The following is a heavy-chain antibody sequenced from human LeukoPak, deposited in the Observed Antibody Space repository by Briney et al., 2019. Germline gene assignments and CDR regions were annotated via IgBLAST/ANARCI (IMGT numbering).Heavy chain of an antibody. Sequence: SETLSLTCTVSGGSISTSSYYWGWVRQPPGKGLEWIGNIFYSGSTYYSPSLKSQVTISVDKSKNQFSLKLSSVTAADTAVYYCARDGRDYDFWSGKRYYYYYMDVWGKGTTVTVSS. CDR2: IFYSGST. V-gene: IGHV4-39*07. CDR3: ARDGRDYDFWSGKRYYYYYMDV. D-gene: IGHD3-3*01. CDR1: GGSISTSSYY. J-gene: IGHJ6*03.